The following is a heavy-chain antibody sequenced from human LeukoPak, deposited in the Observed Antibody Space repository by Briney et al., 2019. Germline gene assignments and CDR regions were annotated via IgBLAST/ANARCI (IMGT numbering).Heavy chain of an antibody. CDR1: GGTFSSYA. Sequence: RASVKVSCKASGGTFSSYAISWVRQAPGQGLEWMGGIIPIFGTANYAQKFQGRVTITADESTSTAYMELSSPRSEDTAVYYCAREDYYDSRNAFDIWGQGTMVTVSS. V-gene: IGHV1-69*01. J-gene: IGHJ3*02. D-gene: IGHD3-22*01. CDR2: IIPIFGTA. CDR3: AREDYYDSRNAFDI.